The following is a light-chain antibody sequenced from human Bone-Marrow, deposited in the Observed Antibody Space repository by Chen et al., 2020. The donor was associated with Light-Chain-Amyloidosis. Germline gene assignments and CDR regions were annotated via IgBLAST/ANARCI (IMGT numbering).Light chain of an antibody. CDR1: SPNIGNHY. Sequence: QSVLTPPPSVSAAPGQKVTISCSGSSPNIGNHYVSWYQEGPGTAPKLLIYDNDDRPSGIPDRFSAAKSGTSAFLAISGLWSEDEADYYCAAWDGSLSGYVFGTGTKVIVL. J-gene: IGLJ1*01. CDR2: DND. CDR3: AAWDGSLSGYV. V-gene: IGLV1-51*01.